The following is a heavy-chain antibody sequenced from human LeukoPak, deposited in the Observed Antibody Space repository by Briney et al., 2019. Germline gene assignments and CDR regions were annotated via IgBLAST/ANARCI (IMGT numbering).Heavy chain of an antibody. CDR1: GFTFSSHS. Sequence: GGSLRLSCAASGFTFSSHSMNWVRQAPGKGLEWVSYISSSSSTIYYADSVKGRFTISRDNAKDSLYLQMNSLRAEDTAVYYCARGAYYYEDWGQGTLVTVSS. V-gene: IGHV3-48*01. CDR2: ISSSSSTI. J-gene: IGHJ4*02. CDR3: ARGAYYYED.